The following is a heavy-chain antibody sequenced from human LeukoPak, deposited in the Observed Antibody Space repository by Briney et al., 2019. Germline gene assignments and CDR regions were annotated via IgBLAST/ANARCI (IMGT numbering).Heavy chain of an antibody. D-gene: IGHD3-16*02. J-gene: IGHJ4*02. CDR1: GGSISSYY. V-gene: IGHV4-59*01. Sequence: SGTLSLTCTVSGGSISSYYWSWIRQPPGKGLEWIGYIYYSGSTNYNPSLKSRVTISVDTSENQFSLKLSSVTAADTAVYYCARVSVTVIDYWGQGTLVTVSS. CDR3: ARVSVTVIDY. CDR2: IYYSGST.